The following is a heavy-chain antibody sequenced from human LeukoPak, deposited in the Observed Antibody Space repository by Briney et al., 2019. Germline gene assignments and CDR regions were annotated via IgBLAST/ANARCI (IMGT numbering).Heavy chain of an antibody. CDR3: ARIADGDYYYYYMDV. Sequence: GGSLRLSCAASGFTFSSYAMHWVRQAPGKGLEWVAVISYDGSNKYYADSVKGRFTISRDNSKNTLYPQMNSLRAEDTAVYYCARIADGDYYYYYMDVWGKGTTVTVSS. CDR2: ISYDGSNK. D-gene: IGHD2-15*01. J-gene: IGHJ6*03. V-gene: IGHV3-30*01. CDR1: GFTFSSYA.